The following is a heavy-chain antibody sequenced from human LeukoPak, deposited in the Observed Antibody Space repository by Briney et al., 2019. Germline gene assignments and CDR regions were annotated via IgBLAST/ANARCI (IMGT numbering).Heavy chain of an antibody. CDR2: IWFDGSNK. Sequence: PGGSLRLSCAASGFTFSSYAIHWVRQAPGQGLQWVAVIWFDGSNKYYADSVRGRFAISRDNSKNTLYLQVNSLRAEDTAVYHCTKVIRNYDMAFDYWGQGTLVTVSS. CDR3: TKVIRNYDMAFDY. D-gene: IGHD3-9*01. J-gene: IGHJ4*02. CDR1: GFTFSSYA. V-gene: IGHV3-33*06.